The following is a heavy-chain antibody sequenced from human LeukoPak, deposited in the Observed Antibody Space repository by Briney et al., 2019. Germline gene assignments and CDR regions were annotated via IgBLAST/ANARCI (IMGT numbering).Heavy chain of an antibody. CDR3: ASTTMVRGVITRSGH. Sequence: GGSLRLSWAASGFTFSSYSMNWVRQAPGKGLEWVSSISSSSSYIYYADSVKGRFTISRDNTKNSLYLQMNSLRAEDTAVYYCASTTMVRGVITRSGHWGQGTLVTVSS. CDR1: GFTFSSYS. V-gene: IGHV3-21*01. D-gene: IGHD3-10*01. CDR2: ISSSSSYI. J-gene: IGHJ4*02.